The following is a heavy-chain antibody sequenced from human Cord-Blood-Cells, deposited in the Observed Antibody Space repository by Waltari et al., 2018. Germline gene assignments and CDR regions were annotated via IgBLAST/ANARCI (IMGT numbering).Heavy chain of an antibody. Sequence: EVQLVQSGAEVKKPGESLTFSCKGSGYSFTSSCIVLLSSMPGKGREWMGIIYPGDSDTRYSPSFQGQVTISADKSISTAYLQWSSLKASDTAMYYCARHDFSCSSTSCYGGFDYWGQGTLVTVSS. CDR2: IYPGDSDT. J-gene: IGHJ4*02. V-gene: IGHV5-51*01. D-gene: IGHD2-2*01. CDR3: ARHDFSCSSTSCYGGFDY. CDR1: GYSFTSSC.